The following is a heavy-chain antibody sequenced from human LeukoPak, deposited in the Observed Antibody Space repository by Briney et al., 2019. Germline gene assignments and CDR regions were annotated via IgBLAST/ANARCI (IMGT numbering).Heavy chain of an antibody. V-gene: IGHV3-30-3*01. CDR1: GFTFSSYA. J-gene: IGHJ4*02. D-gene: IGHD3-16*01. CDR3: VKETGPFGV. Sequence: GRSLRLSCAASGFTFSSYAMHWVRQAPGKGLEWVAVISYDGSNKYYADSVKGRFTISRDNSKNTLYLQMNSLRAEDTAVYYCVKETGPFGVWGQGTLVTVSS. CDR2: ISYDGSNK.